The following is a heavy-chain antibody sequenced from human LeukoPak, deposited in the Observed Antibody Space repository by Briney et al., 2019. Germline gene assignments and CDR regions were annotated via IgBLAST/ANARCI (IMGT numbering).Heavy chain of an antibody. CDR2: INSSGGGT. CDR1: GFTFSSYA. V-gene: IGHV3-23*01. J-gene: IGHJ4*02. CDR3: AKRLSSSSTWYYFDY. Sequence: PGGSLRLSCAASGFTFSSYAMNWVRQAPGKGLEWVSGINSSGGGTYYADSVKGRFTISRDNSKNTLYLQMNSLRAEDTAVYYCAKRLSSSSTWYYFDYWGQGTLVTVSS. D-gene: IGHD6-13*01.